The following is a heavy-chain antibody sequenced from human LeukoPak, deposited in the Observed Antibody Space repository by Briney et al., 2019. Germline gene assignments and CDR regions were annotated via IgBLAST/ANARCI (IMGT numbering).Heavy chain of an antibody. D-gene: IGHD2-8*01. CDR1: GGSISSSSYY. V-gene: IGHV4-61*01. CDR3: ARAVLATKSEHWFDS. Sequence: SETLSLTCTVSGGSISSSSYYWSWIRQPPGKGLEWIGYIYYTGSTNYNSSLKSRVTISVDTSKNQFSLNLSSVTAADTAMYYCARAVLATKSEHWFDSWGQGTLVTVSS. CDR2: IYYTGST. J-gene: IGHJ5*01.